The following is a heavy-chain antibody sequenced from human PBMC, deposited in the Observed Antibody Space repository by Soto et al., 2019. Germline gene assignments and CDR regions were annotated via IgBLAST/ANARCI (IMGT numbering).Heavy chain of an antibody. J-gene: IGHJ5*02. V-gene: IGHV1-69*13. CDR1: GGTFSSYA. Sequence: SVKVSCKASGGTFSSYAISWVRQAPGQGLEWMGGIIPIFGTANYAQKFQGRVTITADESTSTAYMELSSLRSEDTAVYYCARDLIAAAAHNWFDPWGQGTLVTVSS. CDR3: ARDLIAAAAHNWFDP. D-gene: IGHD6-13*01. CDR2: IIPIFGTA.